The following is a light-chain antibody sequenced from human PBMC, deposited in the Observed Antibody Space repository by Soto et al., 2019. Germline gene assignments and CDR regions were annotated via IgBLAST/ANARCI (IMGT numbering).Light chain of an antibody. Sequence: QSALTQPRSVSGSPGQSVTISCTGTSSDVGGYNYVSWYQQHPGKAPKLMIYDVTKRPSGVPDRFSGSKSGSMASLTISGLQAEDEANYYCCSYAGGYAFVFGTGTKVTVL. CDR3: CSYAGGYAFV. J-gene: IGLJ1*01. CDR1: SSDVGGYNY. CDR2: DVT. V-gene: IGLV2-11*01.